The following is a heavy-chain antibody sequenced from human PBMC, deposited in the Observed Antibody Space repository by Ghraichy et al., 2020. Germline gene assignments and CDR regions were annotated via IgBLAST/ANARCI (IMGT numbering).Heavy chain of an antibody. V-gene: IGHV4-34*01. D-gene: IGHD4-11*01. CDR2: INHSGST. CDR3: ARAALGYSNYYGMDV. J-gene: IGHJ6*02. Sequence: SETLSLTCAVYGGSFSGYYWSWIRQPPGKGLEWIGEINHSGSTNYNPSLKSRVTISVDTSKNQFSLKLSSVTAADTAVYYCARAALGYSNYYGMDVWGQGTTVTGSS. CDR1: GGSFSGYY.